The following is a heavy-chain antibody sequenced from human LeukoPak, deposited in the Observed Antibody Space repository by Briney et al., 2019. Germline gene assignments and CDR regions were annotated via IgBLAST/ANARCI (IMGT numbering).Heavy chain of an antibody. Sequence: ASVKVSCKASGYTFTSYYMHWARQAPGQGLEWMGIINPSGGSTSYAQKFQGRVTMTRDTSTSTVYMELSSLRSEDTAVYYYARGLLLGYCSGGSCYNPKPAEYFQHWGQGTLVTVSS. CDR2: INPSGGST. D-gene: IGHD2-15*01. CDR3: ARGLLLGYCSGGSCYNPKPAEYFQH. V-gene: IGHV1-46*01. J-gene: IGHJ1*01. CDR1: GYTFTSYY.